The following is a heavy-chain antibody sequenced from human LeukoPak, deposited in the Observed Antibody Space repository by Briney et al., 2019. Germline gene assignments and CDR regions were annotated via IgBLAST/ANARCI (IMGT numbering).Heavy chain of an antibody. CDR2: IIPILGIA. V-gene: IGHV1-69*04. J-gene: IGHJ4*02. CDR1: GGTFSSYA. Sequence: ASVKVSCKASGGTFSSYAVSWVRQAPGQGLEWMGRIIPILGIANYAQKFQGRVTITADKSTSTAYMELSSLRSEDTATYYCARDRGDSGRTSYGINFDYWGQGTLVTVSS. CDR3: ARDRGDSGRTSYGINFDY. D-gene: IGHD6-19*01.